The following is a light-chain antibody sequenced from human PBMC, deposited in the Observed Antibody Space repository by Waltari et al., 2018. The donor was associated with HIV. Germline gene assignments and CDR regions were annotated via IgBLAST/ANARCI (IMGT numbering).Light chain of an antibody. CDR3: SSFVDRDGFYVL. J-gene: IGLJ2*01. CDR2: EVT. Sequence: QSALTQPPSASGSPGQSVTLSCTGSNNDIGSYDSVPWYQLHPGKSPKLVISEVTKRPSGVSVRFSGSKSANTAFLTVSGLQSEDEADYYCSSFVDRDGFYVLFGGGTRLTVL. V-gene: IGLV2-8*01. CDR1: NNDIGSYDS.